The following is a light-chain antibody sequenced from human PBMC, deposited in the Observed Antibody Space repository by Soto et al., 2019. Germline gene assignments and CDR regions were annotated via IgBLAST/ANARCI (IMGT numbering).Light chain of an antibody. CDR2: DAS. Sequence: EIVLTQSPATLSLSPGERATLSCRASQSVSSYLAWYQQKPGQAPRLLVYDASTRATGIPARFSGSGSGTDFTLSISSLEPEDFAVYFCQQRSDWPLTFGGGTTVEIK. J-gene: IGKJ4*01. CDR3: QQRSDWPLT. V-gene: IGKV3-11*01. CDR1: QSVSSY.